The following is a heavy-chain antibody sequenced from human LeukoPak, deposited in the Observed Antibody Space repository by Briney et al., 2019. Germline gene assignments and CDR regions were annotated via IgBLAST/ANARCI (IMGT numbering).Heavy chain of an antibody. CDR3: ARINMVRGVIATLDY. D-gene: IGHD3-10*01. CDR1: GGSISSSSYY. V-gene: IGHV4-39*07. J-gene: IGHJ4*02. CDR2: IYYSGST. Sequence: NPSETLSLTCTVSGGSISSSSYYWGWMRQPPGKGLEWIGSIYYSGSTYYNPSLKSRVTISVDTSKNQFSLKLSSVTAADTAVYYCARINMVRGVIATLDYWGQGTLVTVSS.